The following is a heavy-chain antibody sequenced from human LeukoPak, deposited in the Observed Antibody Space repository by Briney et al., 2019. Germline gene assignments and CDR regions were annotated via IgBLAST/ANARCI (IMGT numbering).Heavy chain of an antibody. D-gene: IGHD3-22*01. Sequence: GGSLRLSCAASGFNVSSYSMNWVRQAPGKGLEWVSYISISSTTIYYADSVKGRFTISRDNAKNSLYLPMNSLRAEDTAVYYCARDKNDSSGYSYGYWGQGTLVTVSS. CDR1: GFNVSSYS. CDR3: ARDKNDSSGYSYGY. CDR2: ISISSTTI. J-gene: IGHJ4*02. V-gene: IGHV3-48*01.